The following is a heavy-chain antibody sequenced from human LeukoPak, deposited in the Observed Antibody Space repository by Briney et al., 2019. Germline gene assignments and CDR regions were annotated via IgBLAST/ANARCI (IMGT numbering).Heavy chain of an antibody. J-gene: IGHJ4*02. V-gene: IGHV3-23*01. CDR3: AREAYYDCSGSLDY. Sequence: GGSLRLSCAASGFTFSNYAMSWVRQAPGKGLEWVSCVNGRGVSTYYADSVKGRFTISKDNSKNTLYLQMSSLRADDTAIYYCAREAYYDCSGSLDYWGQGTLVTVSS. CDR2: VNGRGVST. CDR1: GFTFSNYA. D-gene: IGHD3-22*01.